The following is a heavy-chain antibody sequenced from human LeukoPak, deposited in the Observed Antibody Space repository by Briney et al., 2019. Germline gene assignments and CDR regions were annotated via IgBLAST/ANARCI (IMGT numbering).Heavy chain of an antibody. CDR2: ISAYNGNT. Sequence: GASVKVSCKASGYTFTGYYMHWVRQAPGQGLEWMGWISAYNGNTNYAQKLQGRVTMTTDTSTSTAYMELRSLRSDDTAVYYCARVKAAAAPYYFDYWGQGTLVTVSS. J-gene: IGHJ4*02. V-gene: IGHV1-18*04. CDR1: GYTFTGYY. D-gene: IGHD6-13*01. CDR3: ARVKAAAAPYYFDY.